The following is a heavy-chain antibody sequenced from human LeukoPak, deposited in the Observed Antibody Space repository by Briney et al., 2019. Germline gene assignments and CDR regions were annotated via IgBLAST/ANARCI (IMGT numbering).Heavy chain of an antibody. Sequence: SVKVSCKASGGTFTSSTISWVRQAPGQGLEWMGRIIPLFRTTKYAPKLQGRVTITADKSTSTAYMEVSSLTSEDTAVYYCARGPMTTAPLEYWGQGTLVTVS. CDR1: GGTFTSST. D-gene: IGHD4-17*01. V-gene: IGHV1-69*08. J-gene: IGHJ4*02. CDR3: ARGPMTTAPLEY. CDR2: IIPLFRTT.